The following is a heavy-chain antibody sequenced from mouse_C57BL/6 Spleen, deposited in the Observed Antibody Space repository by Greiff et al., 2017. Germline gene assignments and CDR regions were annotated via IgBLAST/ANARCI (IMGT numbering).Heavy chain of an antibody. J-gene: IGHJ3*01. V-gene: IGHV1-18*01. Sequence: DVKLVESGPELVKPGASVKIPCKASGYTFTDYNMDWVKQSHGKSLEWIGDINPNNGGTIYNQKFKGKATLTVDKSSSTAYMELRSLTSEDTAVYYCARGGYSNPFAYWGQGTLVTVSA. D-gene: IGHD2-5*01. CDR3: ARGGYSNPFAY. CDR2: INPNNGGT. CDR1: GYTFTDYN.